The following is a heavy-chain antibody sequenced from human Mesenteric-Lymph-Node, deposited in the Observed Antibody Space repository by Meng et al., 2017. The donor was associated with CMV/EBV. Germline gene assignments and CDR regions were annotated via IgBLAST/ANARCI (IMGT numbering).Heavy chain of an antibody. CDR1: GFPFRTYA. D-gene: IGHD6-19*01. J-gene: IGHJ4*02. CDR3: AKDDGQWLAYYFDY. Sequence: GGSLRLSCAASGFPFRTYAMHWVRQAPGKGLEWVAFIRYDGSNKYYADSVKGRFTISRDNSKNTLYLQMNSLRAEDTAVYYCAKDDGQWLAYYFDYWGQGTLVTVSS. V-gene: IGHV3-30*02. CDR2: IRYDGSNK.